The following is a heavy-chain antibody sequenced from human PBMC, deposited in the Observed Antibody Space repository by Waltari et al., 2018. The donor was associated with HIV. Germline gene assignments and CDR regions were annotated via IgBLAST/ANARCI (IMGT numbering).Heavy chain of an antibody. Sequence: QVQLVESGGGVVQPGRSLRLSCAASGFTFSSYGMHWVRKAPGKGVEWLAFVWYDGKNKYYADSVKGRFTVSRDNSKNTLFLQMNSLRVDDTAVYYCARTPYDTSGYCFDYWGQGTLVTVSS. V-gene: IGHV3-33*01. J-gene: IGHJ4*02. CDR1: GFTFSSYG. CDR3: ARTPYDTSGYCFDY. D-gene: IGHD3-22*01. CDR2: VWYDGKNK.